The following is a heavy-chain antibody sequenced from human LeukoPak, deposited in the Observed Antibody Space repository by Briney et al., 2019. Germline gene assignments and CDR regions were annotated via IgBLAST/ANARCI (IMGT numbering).Heavy chain of an antibody. CDR1: GFTFSSYS. D-gene: IGHD3-10*01. J-gene: IGHJ3*02. Sequence: PGGSLRLSCAASGFTFSSYSMNWVRQAPGKGLEWVSYISSSSSTIYYADSVKGRFTISRDNAKNSLYLQMNSLRAEDTAVYYCARASVLAGGAFDIWGQGTMVTVSS. CDR2: ISSSSSTI. CDR3: ARASVLAGGAFDI. V-gene: IGHV3-48*04.